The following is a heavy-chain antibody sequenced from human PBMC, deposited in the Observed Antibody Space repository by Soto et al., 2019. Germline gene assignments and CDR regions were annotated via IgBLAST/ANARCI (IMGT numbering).Heavy chain of an antibody. CDR2: IYYSGST. CDR3: ARSTYYYDSSGYYQNWFDP. Sequence: SETLSLTCTVSGGSVSSGSYYWSWIRQPPGKGLEWIGYIYYSGSTNYNPSLKSRVTISVDTSKNQFSLKLSSVTAADTAVYYCARSTYYYDSSGYYQNWFDPWGQGTLVTVSS. D-gene: IGHD3-22*01. V-gene: IGHV4-61*01. J-gene: IGHJ5*02. CDR1: GGSVSSGSYY.